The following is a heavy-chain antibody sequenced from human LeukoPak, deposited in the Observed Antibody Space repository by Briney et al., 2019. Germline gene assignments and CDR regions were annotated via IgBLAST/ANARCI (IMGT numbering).Heavy chain of an antibody. CDR2: IYYSGST. Sequence: SETLSLTCTVSGGSISSYYWSWIRQPPGKGLEWIGYIYYSGSTNYNPSLKSRVTISVDTSKNQFSLKLSSVTAADTAVYYCARGPGLAAAGNGRFFWFDPWGQGTLVTVSS. CDR1: GGSISSYY. J-gene: IGHJ5*02. V-gene: IGHV4-59*12. D-gene: IGHD6-13*01. CDR3: ARGPGLAAAGNGRFFWFDP.